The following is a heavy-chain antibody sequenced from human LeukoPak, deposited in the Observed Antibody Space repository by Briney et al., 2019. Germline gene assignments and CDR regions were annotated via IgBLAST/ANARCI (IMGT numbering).Heavy chain of an antibody. CDR3: AKSTNWNYSTFDY. V-gene: IGHV3-23*01. Sequence: QTGGSLRLSCAASGFTVSSNYMSWVRQAPGKVLECVSVVSGSGDSTYYADSVKGRFTISRDNSKNKLYLQMNTLRAEDTAVYYCAKSTNWNYSTFDYWGQGTLVTVSS. CDR2: VSGSGDST. CDR1: GFTVSSNY. J-gene: IGHJ4*02. D-gene: IGHD1-7*01.